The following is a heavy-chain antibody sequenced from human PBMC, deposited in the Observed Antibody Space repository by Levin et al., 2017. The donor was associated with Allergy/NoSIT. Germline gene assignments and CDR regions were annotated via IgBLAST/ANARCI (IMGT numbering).Heavy chain of an antibody. D-gene: IGHD5-12*01. CDR2: IKSDGVST. J-gene: IGHJ4*02. Sequence: GGSLRLSCEASGLTFSNYWMHWIRQVPGKGPVWVSFIKSDGVSTNYAASVKGRFTISSDNAKNTLYLQMNRLRAEDTALYYCATGPYSGYEFWGQGTRVTVSS. CDR1: GLTFSNYW. CDR3: ATGPYSGYEF. V-gene: IGHV3-74*01.